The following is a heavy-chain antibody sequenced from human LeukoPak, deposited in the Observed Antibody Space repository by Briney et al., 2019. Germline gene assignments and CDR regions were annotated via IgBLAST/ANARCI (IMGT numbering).Heavy chain of an antibody. CDR3: ARSPLYGDYDY. CDR2: LFHSGST. CDR1: GGSINSGGYS. Sequence: NPSQTLSLTCAVSGGSINSGGYSWSWLRQPPGKGLEWIGFLFHSGSTNYNPSLKSRVTISVDTSKNQFSLKLSSVTAADTAVYYCARSPLYGDYDYWGQGTLVTVSS. J-gene: IGHJ4*02. V-gene: IGHV4-30-2*02. D-gene: IGHD4-17*01.